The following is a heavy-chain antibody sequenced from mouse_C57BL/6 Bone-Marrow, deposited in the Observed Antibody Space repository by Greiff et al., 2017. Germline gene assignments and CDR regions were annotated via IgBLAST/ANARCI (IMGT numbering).Heavy chain of an antibody. Sequence: DVKLVESGGDLVKPGGSLKLSCAASGFTFTSYGMSWVRQTPDKRLEWVATIRSGGSYTYYPDRVKGRFTISRDNAKNTLYLQMSSVKSEDTAMDYCARQGPYYYGSSRYWYFDVWGTGTTVTVSS. CDR2: IRSGGSYT. D-gene: IGHD1-1*01. CDR3: ARQGPYYYGSSRYWYFDV. CDR1: GFTFTSYG. V-gene: IGHV5-6*02. J-gene: IGHJ1*03.